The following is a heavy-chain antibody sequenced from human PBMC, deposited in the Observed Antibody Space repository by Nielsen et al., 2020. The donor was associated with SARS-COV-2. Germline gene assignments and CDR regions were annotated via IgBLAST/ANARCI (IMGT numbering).Heavy chain of an antibody. D-gene: IGHD6-6*01. Sequence: GGSLRLSCSASGFTFSSYAMHWVRQAPGKGLEYVSAISSNGGSTYYADSVKGRFTISRDNSKNTLYLQMSSPRAEDTAVYYCVKDREYSSSLGFDYWGQGTLVTVSS. CDR2: ISSNGGST. V-gene: IGHV3-64D*06. J-gene: IGHJ4*02. CDR1: GFTFSSYA. CDR3: VKDREYSSSLGFDY.